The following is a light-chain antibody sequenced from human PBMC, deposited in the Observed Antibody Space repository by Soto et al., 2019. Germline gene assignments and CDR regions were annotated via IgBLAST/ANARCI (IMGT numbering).Light chain of an antibody. Sequence: QTVVTQEPSLTLSPGGTVTLTCASSTGEVTSGYFPNWIQQKPGQAPRSLIYNTNNKHSWTPARFSGSLLGGKATLTLSGVQPEDEAEYYCLLYLSGHVRLIGGGTKVTVL. CDR1: TGEVTSGYF. CDR3: LLYLSGHVRL. V-gene: IGLV7-43*01. J-gene: IGLJ2*01. CDR2: NTN.